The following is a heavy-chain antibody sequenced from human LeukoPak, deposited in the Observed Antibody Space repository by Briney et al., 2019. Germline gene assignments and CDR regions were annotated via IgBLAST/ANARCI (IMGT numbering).Heavy chain of an antibody. V-gene: IGHV4-4*02. Sequence: SETLSLTCAVSGGSISSINWWCWVRQPPGRGLEWIGEIYHSGSGRNNPSLGSRVTMSLDKSKNQFSLVLTSVTAADTAMYYCVSGWGLWGGEYWGQGTLVTVSS. CDR1: GGSISSINW. CDR2: IYHSGSG. D-gene: IGHD3-16*01. J-gene: IGHJ4*02. CDR3: VSGWGLWGGEY.